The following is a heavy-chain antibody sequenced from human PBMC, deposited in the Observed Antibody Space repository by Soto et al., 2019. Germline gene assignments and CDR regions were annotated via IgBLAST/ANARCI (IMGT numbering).Heavy chain of an antibody. CDR3: ARHEAEGLRFSWSY. D-gene: IGHD3-3*01. CDR2: ITYTGST. CDR1: GGSISTYY. Sequence: SETLSLTCTVSGGSISTYYWSWIRQPPGKGLEWIGYITYTGSTNYNPSLKSRVSISVDTSKNQFSLNLNSVTAADTAVYYCARHEAEGLRFSWSYWGPGTLVTVSS. J-gene: IGHJ4*02. V-gene: IGHV4-59*08.